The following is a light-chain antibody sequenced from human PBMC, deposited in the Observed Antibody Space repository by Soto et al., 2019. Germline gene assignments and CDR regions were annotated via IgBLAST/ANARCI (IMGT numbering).Light chain of an antibody. Sequence: DIVMTQSPDSLAVSLGERATINCRSSQSVFYSPTNKNNLAWYQQTPGQTPKLLIYWASTRQSGVPERFSGSGSGTDFTLTITRLQAGDVPVYYCQQYHSTPITFGQGTRLEIK. V-gene: IGKV4-1*01. CDR1: QSVFYSPTNKNN. CDR3: QQYHSTPIT. CDR2: WAS. J-gene: IGKJ5*01.